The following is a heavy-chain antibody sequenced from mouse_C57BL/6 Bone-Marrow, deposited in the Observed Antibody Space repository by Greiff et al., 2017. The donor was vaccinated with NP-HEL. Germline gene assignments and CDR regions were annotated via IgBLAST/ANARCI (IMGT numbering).Heavy chain of an antibody. D-gene: IGHD2-4*01. Sequence: QVQLKQSGAELASPGASVKMSCKASGYTFTSYTMHWVKQRPGQGLEWIGYINPSSGYTKYNQKFKDKATLTADKSSSTAYMQRSSLTSEDSAVYYCARSGGLRRSLAYWGQGTLVTVSA. J-gene: IGHJ3*01. CDR3: ARSGGLRRSLAY. V-gene: IGHV1-4*01. CDR2: INPSSGYT. CDR1: GYTFTSYT.